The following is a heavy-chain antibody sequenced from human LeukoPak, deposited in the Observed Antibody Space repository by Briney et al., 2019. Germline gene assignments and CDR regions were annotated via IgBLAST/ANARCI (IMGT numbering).Heavy chain of an antibody. CDR3: AKETTLYGDYESVVADYFDY. D-gene: IGHD4-17*01. J-gene: IGHJ4*02. CDR2: ISGSGGST. V-gene: IGHV3-23*01. CDR1: GFTFSSYA. Sequence: GGSLRLSCAASGFTFSSYAMSWVRQAPGKGLEWVSAISGSGGSTYYADSAKGRFTISRDNSKNTLYLQMNSLRAEDTAVYYCAKETTLYGDYESVVADYFDYWGQGTLVTVSS.